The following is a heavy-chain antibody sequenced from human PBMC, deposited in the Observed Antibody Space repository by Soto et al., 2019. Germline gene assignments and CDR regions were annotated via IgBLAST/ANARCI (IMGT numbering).Heavy chain of an antibody. D-gene: IGHD6-13*01. Sequence: QVQLQESGPGLVKPSETLSLTCIVSGGSIRSYYWSWIRQPPGKGPEWIGYINHSGSTNYNPSLKSRVTISLDTSKNQVSLRLSSVTAADTAVYYCARGPRVAATGREGVDYWGQGTLVTVSS. CDR1: GGSIRSYY. V-gene: IGHV4-59*01. CDR3: ARGPRVAATGREGVDY. CDR2: INHSGST. J-gene: IGHJ4*02.